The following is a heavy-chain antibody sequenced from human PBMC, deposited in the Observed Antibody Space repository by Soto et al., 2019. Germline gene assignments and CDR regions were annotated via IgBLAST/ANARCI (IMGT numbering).Heavy chain of an antibody. CDR3: AKIYDYGWGAYRPSAH. Sequence: TGGSLRLSCAASGFTFSNYAMTWVRQAPGRGLEWVSSISGTGASTYYPDSAKGRFAISRDNSKNMLYLQMSSLRAEDTALYYCAKIYDYGWGAYRPSAHWGQGTLVTVSS. V-gene: IGHV3-23*01. D-gene: IGHD3-16*02. CDR1: GFTFSNYA. J-gene: IGHJ4*02. CDR2: ISGTGAST.